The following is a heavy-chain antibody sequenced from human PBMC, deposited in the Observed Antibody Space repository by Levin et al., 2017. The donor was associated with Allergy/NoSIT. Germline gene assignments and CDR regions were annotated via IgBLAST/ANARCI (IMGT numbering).Heavy chain of an antibody. CDR2: IYYSGTT. Sequence: SDTLSLTCSVSGGSVSSSSYYWGWIRQPPGKGLEWIGCIYYSGTTSYNPSLKSRLTISIDTSKNLFSLNLSSVTAADTAVYFCARRGSFYPYFDSWGQGTLVTVSS. V-gene: IGHV4-39*01. CDR1: GGSVSSSSYY. D-gene: IGHD3-10*01. J-gene: IGHJ4*02. CDR3: ARRGSFYPYFDS.